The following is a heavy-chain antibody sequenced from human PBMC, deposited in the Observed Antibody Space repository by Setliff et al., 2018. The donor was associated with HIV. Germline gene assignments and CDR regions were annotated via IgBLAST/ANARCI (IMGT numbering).Heavy chain of an antibody. D-gene: IGHD3-22*01. CDR3: ARVRDSSGYYSYYSYSYMDV. V-gene: IGHV4-31*03. Sequence: PSETLSLTCTVSCGSISSGGYYWSWIRQHPGKGLEWIGYIYYSGSTYYNPSLKSRVNISVDTSKNQFSLTLSSVTAADTAVYYCARVRDSSGYYSYYSYSYMDVWGKGTKVTVSS. CDR2: IYYSGST. CDR1: CGSISSGGYY. J-gene: IGHJ6*03.